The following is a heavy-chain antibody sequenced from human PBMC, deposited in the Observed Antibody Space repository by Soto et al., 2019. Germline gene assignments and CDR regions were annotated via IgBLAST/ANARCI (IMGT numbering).Heavy chain of an antibody. J-gene: IGHJ6*04. V-gene: IGHV4-34*01. CDR1: DLSFGGYY. CDR3: ASSRVAARPSDYYYGMEF. CDR2: INHSGST. D-gene: IGHD6-13*01. Sequence: PSHTMPVTSAFYDLSFGGYYWSWILQPPGKGLEWIGEINHSGSTNYNPSLKSRVTVSVDTSKNQFSLKLSSVTAADTAVYYCASSRVAARPSDYYYGMEFWLKGTKVTV.